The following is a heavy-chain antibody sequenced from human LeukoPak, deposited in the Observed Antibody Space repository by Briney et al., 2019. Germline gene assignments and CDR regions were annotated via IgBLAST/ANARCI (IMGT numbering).Heavy chain of an antibody. J-gene: IGHJ4*02. CDR2: ISGSGGST. CDR1: GFTFSSYA. V-gene: IGHV3-23*01. CDR3: ANGGGWDSSSWQVPFGG. Sequence: PGGSLRLSCAASGFTFSSYAMSWVRQAPGKGLEWVSAISGSGGSTYYADSVKGRFTISRDNSKNTLYLQMNSLRAEDTAVYYCANGGGWDSSSWQVPFGGWGQGTLVTVSS. D-gene: IGHD6-13*01.